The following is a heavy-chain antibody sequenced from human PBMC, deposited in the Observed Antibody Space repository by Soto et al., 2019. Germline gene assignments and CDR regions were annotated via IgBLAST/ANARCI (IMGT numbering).Heavy chain of an antibody. Sequence: GESLKISCKGSGYSFTSYWIGCLRQMPGKGLEGMGIIYPGDSDTRYSPSFQGQVTISADKSISTAYLQWSSLKASDTAMYYCATGYSSDWYQGYYYYGLEVWGQGTTVTVSS. D-gene: IGHD6-19*01. CDR3: ATGYSSDWYQGYYYYGLEV. V-gene: IGHV5-51*01. J-gene: IGHJ6*02. CDR2: IYPGDSDT. CDR1: GYSFTSYW.